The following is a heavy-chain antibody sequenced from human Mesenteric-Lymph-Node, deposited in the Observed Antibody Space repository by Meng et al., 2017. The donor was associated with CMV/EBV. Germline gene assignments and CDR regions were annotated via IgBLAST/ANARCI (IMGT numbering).Heavy chain of an antibody. D-gene: IGHD3-10*01. Sequence: SGPTLVKPTQTLTLTCSFSGFSLNTSGMSVTWVRQPPGKALEWLGLIDWADDVYYRTSLKARLTISKDTSKKQVVLTMTNMDPVDTATYYCARVSWYGGAMDYWGQGTLVTVSS. J-gene: IGHJ4*02. V-gene: IGHV2-70*20. CDR3: ARVSWYGGAMDY. CDR2: IDWADDV. CDR1: GFSLNTSGMS.